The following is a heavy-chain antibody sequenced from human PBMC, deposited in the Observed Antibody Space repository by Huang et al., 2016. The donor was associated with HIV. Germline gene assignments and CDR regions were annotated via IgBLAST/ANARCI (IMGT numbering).Heavy chain of an antibody. CDR2: INGDGSST. CDR3: ARGTRLTGLWYFDL. J-gene: IGHJ2*01. D-gene: IGHD7-27*01. V-gene: IGHV3-74*01. Sequence: EVQLVESGGGLVQPGGSLRLSCAASGFTFSSYWMHWVRQAPGKGLVWVASINGDGSSTNYADSVKGRFTISRDNAKNTLYVQVNSLRAEDTAVYYCARGTRLTGLWYFDLWGRGTLVIVSS. CDR1: GFTFSSYW.